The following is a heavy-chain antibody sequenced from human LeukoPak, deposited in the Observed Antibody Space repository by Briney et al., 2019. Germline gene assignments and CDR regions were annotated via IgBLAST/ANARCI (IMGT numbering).Heavy chain of an antibody. J-gene: IGHJ6*03. CDR2: ISYDGSNK. V-gene: IGHV3-30*09. CDR1: GFTFSSYA. Sequence: GGSLRLSCAASGFTFSSYAMHWVRQAPGKGLEWVAVISYDGSNKYYADSVKGRFAISRDNSKNTLYLQMNSLRAEDTAVYYCAKDGQLERPADYYYYYMDVWGKGTTVTISS. CDR3: AKDGQLERPADYYYYYMDV. D-gene: IGHD1-1*01.